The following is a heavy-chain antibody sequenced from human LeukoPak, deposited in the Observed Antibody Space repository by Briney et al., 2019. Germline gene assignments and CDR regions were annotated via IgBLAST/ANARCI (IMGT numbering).Heavy chain of an antibody. CDR2: ISHSGDT. D-gene: IGHD1-14*01. J-gene: IGHJ5*02. CDR3: ASQVPDDWFDP. CDR1: GDYINNYF. V-gene: IGHV4-59*01. Sequence: SETLSLTCTVSGDYINNYFWSWLRQSPGKGLEWIGYISHSGDTNYNPSLKSRVTISLDISNNQFSLRLSSVTAADTAVYYCASQVPDDWFDPWGQGTLVTVSS.